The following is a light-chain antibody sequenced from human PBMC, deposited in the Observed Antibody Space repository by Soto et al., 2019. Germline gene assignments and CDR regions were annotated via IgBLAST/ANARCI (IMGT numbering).Light chain of an antibody. CDR1: SSDVGGYNY. J-gene: IGLJ1*01. Sequence: QSALTQPPSASGSPGQSVTISCTGTSSDVGGYNYVSWYQQHPGKAPKLIIYEVSKRPSGVPDRFSGSKSGNTASLTVSGFQAEDEADYYCSSYAGSNYVFGTGTKVT. CDR2: EVS. V-gene: IGLV2-8*01. CDR3: SSYAGSNYV.